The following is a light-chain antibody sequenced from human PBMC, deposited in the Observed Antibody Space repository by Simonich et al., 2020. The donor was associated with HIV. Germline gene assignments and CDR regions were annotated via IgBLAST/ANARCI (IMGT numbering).Light chain of an antibody. Sequence: QSALTQPPSASGPPGQSVTISCTGTSSDIGAFNDVPWYQHHPGKAPKLKIYEVNKRPSGVPHRFSGSKSGNTASLTVSGLQAEDEADYYCSSYTSSSTWVFGGGTKLTVL. J-gene: IGLJ3*02. CDR1: SSDIGAFND. CDR3: SSYTSSSTWV. CDR2: EVN. V-gene: IGLV2-8*01.